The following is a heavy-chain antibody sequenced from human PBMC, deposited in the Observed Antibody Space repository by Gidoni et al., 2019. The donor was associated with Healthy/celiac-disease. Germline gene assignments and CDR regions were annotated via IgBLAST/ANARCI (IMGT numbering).Heavy chain of an antibody. CDR2: ISGSGGST. CDR1: GFTFSSSA. V-gene: IGHV3-23*01. D-gene: IGHD3-10*01. Sequence: EVQLLESGGGLVQPGGSLRLSCSASGFTFSSSAMSWVRQAPGKGLEWVSAISGSGGSTYYADSVKGRFTISRDNSKNTLYLQMNSLRAEDTAVYYCAKGGDKRGYFDLWGRGTLVTVSS. CDR3: AKGGDKRGYFDL. J-gene: IGHJ2*01.